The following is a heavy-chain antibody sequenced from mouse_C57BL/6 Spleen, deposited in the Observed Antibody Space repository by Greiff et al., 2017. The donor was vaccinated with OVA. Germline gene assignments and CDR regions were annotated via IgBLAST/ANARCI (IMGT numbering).Heavy chain of an antibody. CDR3: ARGGIYYSHFDY. CDR2: IYPGDGDT. Sequence: VKLMESGPELVKPGASVKISCKASGYAFSSSWMNWVKQRPGKGLEWIGRIYPGDGDTNYNGKFKGKATLTADKSSSTAYMQLSSRTSEDSAVYFCARGGIYYSHFDYWGKGTTLTVSS. V-gene: IGHV1-82*01. D-gene: IGHD1-1*01. CDR1: GYAFSSSW. J-gene: IGHJ2*01.